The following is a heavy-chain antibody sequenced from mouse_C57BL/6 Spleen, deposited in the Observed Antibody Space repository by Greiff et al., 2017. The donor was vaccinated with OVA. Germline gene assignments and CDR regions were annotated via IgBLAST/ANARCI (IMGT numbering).Heavy chain of an antibody. D-gene: IGHD1-1*01. CDR1: GYSITSGYY. Sequence: EVKLMESGPGLVKPSQSLSLTCSVTGYSITSGYYWNWIRQSPGNKLEWMGYISYDGSNNYNPSLKNRISITRDPSKNQFFLKLNSVTTEDTATDYCARGYGSSHYYAMDYWGQGTSVTVSS. CDR3: ARGYGSSHYYAMDY. CDR2: ISYDGSN. J-gene: IGHJ4*01. V-gene: IGHV3-6*01.